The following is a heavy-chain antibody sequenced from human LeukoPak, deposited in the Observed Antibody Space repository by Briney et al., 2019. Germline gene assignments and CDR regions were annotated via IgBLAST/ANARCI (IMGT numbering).Heavy chain of an antibody. D-gene: IGHD3-10*01. Sequence: PSETLSLTCTVSGGSMSSYYWTWIRQPPGKGLEWIGYIYYTGNTNYNPSLKSRVTISADTSKNQFSLKLNPVTAADTAVYYFARRARATVRGDYFDYWGQGNLVTVSS. J-gene: IGHJ4*02. V-gene: IGHV4-59*08. CDR1: GGSMSSYY. CDR3: ARRARATVRGDYFDY. CDR2: IYYTGNT.